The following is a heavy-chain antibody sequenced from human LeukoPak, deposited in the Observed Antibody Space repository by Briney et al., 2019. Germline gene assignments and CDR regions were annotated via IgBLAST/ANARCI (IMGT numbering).Heavy chain of an antibody. CDR1: GYSFSTYG. CDR3: ARHVTQGGKRRDGLRFDY. CDR2: ISAYNGNT. V-gene: IGHV1-18*01. D-gene: IGHD5-24*01. J-gene: IGHJ4*02. Sequence: ASVKVSCKTSGYSFSTYGISWVRQAPGQGLEWMGWISAYNGNTNYAQKFQGRVTMTTDTSTSTAHLEMRSLRPDDTAVYYCARHVTQGGKRRDGLRFDYWGQGTLVTVSS.